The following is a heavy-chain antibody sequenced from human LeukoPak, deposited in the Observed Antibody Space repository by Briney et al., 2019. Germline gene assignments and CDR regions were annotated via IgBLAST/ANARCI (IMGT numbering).Heavy chain of an antibody. CDR2: INPSGGST. J-gene: IGHJ4*02. CDR3: ARDDSSGPQVY. V-gene: IGHV1-46*01. CDR1: GYTFSSYY. Sequence: ASVKVSCKASGYTFSSYYMHWVRQAPGQGLEWMGIINPSGGSTKYAQKIQGRVTMTSDTSTGTVYMELSSLRSEDTAVYYCARDDSSGPQVYWGQGTLVTVSS. D-gene: IGHD3-22*01.